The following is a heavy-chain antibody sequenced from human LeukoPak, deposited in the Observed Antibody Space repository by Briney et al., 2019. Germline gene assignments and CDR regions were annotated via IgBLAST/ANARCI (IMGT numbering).Heavy chain of an antibody. J-gene: IGHJ3*02. CDR3: VKDGESIVGVTTLPGNNDAFNI. D-gene: IGHD1-26*01. CDR2: ISSSSSYI. Sequence: GGSLRLSCAASGFTFSSYSMSWVRQAPGKGLEWVSSISSSSSYIYYADSVKGRFTISRDNAKNSLYLQMNSLRAQATAVYSCVKDGESIVGVTTLPGNNDAFNIWAKGKMVTVS. CDR1: GFTFSSYS. V-gene: IGHV3-21*01.